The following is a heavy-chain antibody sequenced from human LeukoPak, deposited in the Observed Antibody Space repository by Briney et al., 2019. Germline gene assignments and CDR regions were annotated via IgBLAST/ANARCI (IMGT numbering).Heavy chain of an antibody. Sequence: GGSLRLSCATSGFTFSSYAMSWVRQAPGKGLEWVSGIGASGGSTYYADSVKGRFTISRDNSKNTLYLQINSLRTEDTAVYYCAKQHIVVRGAFDIWGQGTMVTVSS. CDR2: IGASGGST. V-gene: IGHV3-23*01. J-gene: IGHJ3*02. CDR3: AKQHIVVRGAFDI. CDR1: GFTFSSYA. D-gene: IGHD2-21*01.